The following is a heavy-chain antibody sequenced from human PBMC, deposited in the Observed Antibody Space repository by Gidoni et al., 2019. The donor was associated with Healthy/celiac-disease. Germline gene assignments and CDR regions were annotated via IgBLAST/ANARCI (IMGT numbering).Heavy chain of an antibody. CDR1: GYTFTTYD. D-gene: IGHD2-2*01. J-gene: IGHJ6*02. CDR3: ARGLGVVVTHYYYGMDV. CDR2: MNPNSGNT. Sequence: QLQLVQSGSDVKKPGASVKVSCKASGYTFTTYDINWVRQATVQGLEWMGWMNPNSGNTGYAQKFQGRVTMTRNTSISTAYMELSSLRSEDTAVYYCARGLGVVVTHYYYGMDVWGQGTTVTVSS. V-gene: IGHV1-8*01.